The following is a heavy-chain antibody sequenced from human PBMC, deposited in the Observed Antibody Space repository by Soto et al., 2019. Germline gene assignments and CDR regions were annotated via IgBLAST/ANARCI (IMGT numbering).Heavy chain of an antibody. CDR2: INADNGNT. Sequence: ASVKVSCKASGYTFSSYAMHWVRQAPGQRLEWMGGINADNGNTNYSQKFQGRVTMTEDTSTETAYMELSSLRSEDTAVYYCATVPYGDYSPDYWGQGTLVTVSS. CDR3: ATVPYGDYSPDY. J-gene: IGHJ4*02. D-gene: IGHD4-17*01. V-gene: IGHV1-3*01. CDR1: GYTFSSYA.